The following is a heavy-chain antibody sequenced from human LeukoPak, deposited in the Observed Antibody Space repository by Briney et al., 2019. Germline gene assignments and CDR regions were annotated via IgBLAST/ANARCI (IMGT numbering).Heavy chain of an antibody. Sequence: GGSLRLSCAASGFTFSSYAMSWVRQAPGKGLEWVSGISGSDGSTNYADSVKGRSTISRENSKNTLYLQMNSLRAEDTAVYYCAKDQGSSSYVRWFDPWGQGTLVTVSS. CDR2: ISGSDGST. D-gene: IGHD6-13*01. V-gene: IGHV3-23*01. CDR1: GFTFSSYA. J-gene: IGHJ5*02. CDR3: AKDQGSSSYVRWFDP.